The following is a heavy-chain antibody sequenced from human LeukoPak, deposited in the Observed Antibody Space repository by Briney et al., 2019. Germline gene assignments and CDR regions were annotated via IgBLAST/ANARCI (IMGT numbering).Heavy chain of an antibody. CDR3: ARGAGTALDY. D-gene: IGHD3-10*01. Sequence: SETLSLTCAVYGGSFSGYYWSWIRQPPGKGLEWIGEINHSGSTNYNPSLKSRVTISVDTSKNQFSLKLSSVTAADTAVYYCARGAGTALDYRGQGTLVTVSS. CDR2: INHSGST. V-gene: IGHV4-34*01. CDR1: GGSFSGYY. J-gene: IGHJ4*02.